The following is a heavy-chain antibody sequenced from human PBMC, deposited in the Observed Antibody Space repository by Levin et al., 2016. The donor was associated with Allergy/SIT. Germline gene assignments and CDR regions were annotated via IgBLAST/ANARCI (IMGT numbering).Heavy chain of an antibody. CDR2: IDHEDGET. Sequence: ASVKVSCKVSGYTFTKLCMHWVRQAPGKGLEWMGSIDHEDGETVYAQKFQDRLTITWDTIASTAHMELSSLRSEDTAVYYCARDRTPMRSDAFDFWGQGTMVTVSS. CDR3: ARDRTPMRSDAFDF. D-gene: IGHD5-18*01. CDR1: GYTFTKLC. V-gene: IGHV1-24*01. J-gene: IGHJ3*01.